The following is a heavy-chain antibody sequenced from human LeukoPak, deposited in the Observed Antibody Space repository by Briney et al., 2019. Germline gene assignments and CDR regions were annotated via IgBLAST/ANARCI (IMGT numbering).Heavy chain of an antibody. D-gene: IGHD4-11*01. CDR2: IYYSGST. Sequence: PETLSLTCTVSGGSISSSSYYWGWIRQPPGKGLEWIGSIYYSGSTYYNPSLKSRVTISVDTSKNQFSLKLSSVTAADTAVYYCASKTYSIGYYYYYGMDVWGQGTTVTVSS. V-gene: IGHV4-39*01. J-gene: IGHJ6*02. CDR1: GGSISSSSYY. CDR3: ASKTYSIGYYYYYGMDV.